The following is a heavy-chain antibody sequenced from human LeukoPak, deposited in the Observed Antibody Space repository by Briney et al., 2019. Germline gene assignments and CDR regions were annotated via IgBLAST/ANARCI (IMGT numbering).Heavy chain of an antibody. CDR1: GGSFSSYY. D-gene: IGHD3-9*01. V-gene: IGHV4-59*01. CDR2: ISYSGST. Sequence: SGTLSLTCTVSGGSFSSYYWSWIRQSPEKGLEWIGYISYSGSTNYNPSLKRRVTISVDTSRNQFSLKLTSVTAADTAVYYCARDILSGRFGFDPWGQGTLVTVSS. CDR3: ARDILSGRFGFDP. J-gene: IGHJ5*02.